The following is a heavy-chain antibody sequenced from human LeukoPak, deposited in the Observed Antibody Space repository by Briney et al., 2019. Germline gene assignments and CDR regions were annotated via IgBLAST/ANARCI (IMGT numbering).Heavy chain of an antibody. D-gene: IGHD6-19*01. CDR1: GLTFSNYA. Sequence: GGSLRLSCAASGLTFSNYAMSWVRQAPGKGLDWVSAISGTGGTTYYADSVKGRFTISRDNSKNTLYLQMNSLRAEDTAVYYCANPIAVAGTDFQHWGQGTLVTVSS. CDR3: ANPIAVAGTDFQH. CDR2: ISGTGGTT. V-gene: IGHV3-23*01. J-gene: IGHJ1*01.